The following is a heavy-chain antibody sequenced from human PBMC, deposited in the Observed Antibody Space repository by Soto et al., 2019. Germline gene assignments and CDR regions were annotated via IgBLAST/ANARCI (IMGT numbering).Heavy chain of an antibody. CDR1: GNSFTTYR. V-gene: IGHV5-51*01. J-gene: IGHJ4*02. Sequence: GESLKISCQGSGNSFTTYRIAWVRQMPGKGLEWMGIIYPGDSDTRYSPSFQGQVTISADKSISTAYLQWSSLKASDTAMYYCARQGYTYGYDYRGQGTQVTVSS. D-gene: IGHD5-18*01. CDR2: IYPGDSDT. CDR3: ARQGYTYGYDY.